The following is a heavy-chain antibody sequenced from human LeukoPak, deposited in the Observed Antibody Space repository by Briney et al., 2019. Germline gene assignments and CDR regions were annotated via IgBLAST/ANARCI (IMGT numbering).Heavy chain of an antibody. V-gene: IGHV4-59*12. CDR1: GFTFSSYS. CDR3: ARDRAHYYDSSGYHGAFDI. Sequence: GSLRLSCAASGFTFSSYSMNWVRQAPGKGLEWIGNIFYSGSTYYNPSLKSRDTISVDTSKNQFSLKLNSVTAADTAVYYCARDRAHYYDSSGYHGAFDIWGQGTMVTVSS. J-gene: IGHJ3*02. CDR2: IFYSGST. D-gene: IGHD3-22*01.